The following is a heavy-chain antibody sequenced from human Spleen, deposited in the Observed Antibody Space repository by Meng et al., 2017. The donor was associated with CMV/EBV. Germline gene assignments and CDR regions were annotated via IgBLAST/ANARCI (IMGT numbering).Heavy chain of an antibody. CDR3: ARVNDYYGSGSVYYGMDV. CDR2: MNPNSGNT. V-gene: IGHV1-8*01. CDR1: GYTFTSYD. Sequence: ASVKVSCKASGYTFTSYDINWVRQATGQGLEWMGWMNPNSGNTGYAQKFQGRVTMTRNTSISTAYMELSSRRSEDTAVYYCARVNDYYGSGSVYYGMDVGGQGTTVTVSS. J-gene: IGHJ6*02. D-gene: IGHD3-10*01.